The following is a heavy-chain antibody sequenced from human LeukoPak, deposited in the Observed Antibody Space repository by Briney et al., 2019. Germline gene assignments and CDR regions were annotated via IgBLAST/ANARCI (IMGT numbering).Heavy chain of an antibody. J-gene: IGHJ3*02. CDR1: GGSISSYY. Sequence: SETLSLTCTVSGGSISSYYWSWIRQSPGKGLEWIGYIYYSGSTNYKSSLKSRVSISVDTSKNQSSLKLSSVTAADTAVYYCARLHRGEEAFDIWGQGTMVTVSS. D-gene: IGHD5-24*01. CDR3: ARLHRGEEAFDI. CDR2: IYYSGST. V-gene: IGHV4-59*01.